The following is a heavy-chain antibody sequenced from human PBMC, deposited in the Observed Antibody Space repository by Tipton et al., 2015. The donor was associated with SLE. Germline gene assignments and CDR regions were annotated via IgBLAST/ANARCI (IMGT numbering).Heavy chain of an antibody. CDR2: VNYTGSA. Sequence: TLSLTCTVSGVSINSFYWSWIRQPLGKRLEWIGYVNYTGSAEYNPSLESRVTMSVDTSKNQFSLKLSSVTAADTAVYYCARRRGSSWYGDYFDYWGQGTLVTVSS. D-gene: IGHD6-13*01. CDR3: ARRRGSSWYGDYFDY. CDR1: GVSINSFY. J-gene: IGHJ4*02. V-gene: IGHV4-59*01.